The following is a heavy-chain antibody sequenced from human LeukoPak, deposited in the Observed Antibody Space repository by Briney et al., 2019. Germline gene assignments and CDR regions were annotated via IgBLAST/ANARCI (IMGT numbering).Heavy chain of an antibody. D-gene: IGHD6-13*01. V-gene: IGHV3-53*01. CDR2: IYSGVST. J-gene: IGHJ5*02. CDR1: GFTVSSNY. Sequence: GGSLRLSCAASGFTVSSNYMSWVHQAPGKGLEWVSVIYSGVSTYYADSVKGRFTISRDNSKNTLYLQMNSLRVEDTAVYYCVRGVFERSWFDPWGQGTLVTVSS. CDR3: VRGVFERSWFDP.